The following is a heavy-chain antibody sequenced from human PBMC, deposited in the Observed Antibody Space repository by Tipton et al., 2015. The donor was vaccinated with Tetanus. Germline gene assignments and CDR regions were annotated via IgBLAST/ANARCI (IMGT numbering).Heavy chain of an antibody. J-gene: IGHJ4*02. CDR1: GGSFSGYY. CDR3: ARAVSGDFWSGYRRRGYYFDY. D-gene: IGHD3-3*01. CDR2: INHSGST. V-gene: IGHV4-34*01. Sequence: TLSLTCAVYGGSFSGYYWSWIRQPPGKGLEWIGEINHSGSTNYNPSRKSRVTISVDTSKNQFSLKLSSVTAADTAVYYCARAVSGDFWSGYRRRGYYFDYWGQGTLVTVSS.